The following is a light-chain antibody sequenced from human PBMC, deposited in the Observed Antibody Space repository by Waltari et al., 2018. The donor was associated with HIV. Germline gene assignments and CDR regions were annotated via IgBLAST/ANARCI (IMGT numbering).Light chain of an antibody. CDR3: SSYTSSRSYV. J-gene: IGLJ1*01. Sequence: QSALTQPASVSGSPGQSITISCTGTSSDGGGSNYVSWYQQHPGKAPKLMIYAVSNRPSGVSNRFSGSKSGNTASLTISGLQAEDEADYYCSSYTSSRSYVFGTGTRVTV. CDR1: SSDGGGSNY. CDR2: AVS. V-gene: IGLV2-14*03.